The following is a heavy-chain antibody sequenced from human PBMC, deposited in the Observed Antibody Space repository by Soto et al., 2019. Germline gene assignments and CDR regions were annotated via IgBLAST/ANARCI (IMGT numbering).Heavy chain of an antibody. V-gene: IGHV3-21*01. D-gene: IGHD7-27*01. CDR3: AREDRTGDEFDY. CDR1: GFTFSSYS. CDR2: ISSSSSYI. Sequence: GGSLRLSCAASGFTFSSYSMNWVRQAPGKGLEWVSSISSSSSYIYSADSVKGRFTISRDNAKNSLYLQMNSLRAEDTAVYYCAREDRTGDEFDYWGQGTLVTV. J-gene: IGHJ4*02.